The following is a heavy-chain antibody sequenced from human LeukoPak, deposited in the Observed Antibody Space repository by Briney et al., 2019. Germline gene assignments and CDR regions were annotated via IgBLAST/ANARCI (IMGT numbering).Heavy chain of an antibody. V-gene: IGHV3-11*01. J-gene: IGHJ4*02. CDR2: ISSRGKTT. Sequence: PGGSLRLSCAASGFTFSDYYVSWIRQAPGKGLEWLSYISSRGKTTHFADSVKGRFSVSRDNTNNTLYVQMNSLRAEDTAVYFCARGRDGYKYWGQGTLVTVSS. CDR1: GFTFSDYY. CDR3: ARGRDGYKY. D-gene: IGHD5-24*01.